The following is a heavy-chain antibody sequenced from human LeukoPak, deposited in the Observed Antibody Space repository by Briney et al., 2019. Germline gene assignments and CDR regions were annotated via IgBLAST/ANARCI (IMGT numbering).Heavy chain of an antibody. CDR3: AHFYSSYEAYWYFDL. D-gene: IGHD4-11*01. Sequence: SGPTLVKTTQTLTLTCTSSGFSLSTDEVGVGWIRQPPGKALEWLALIFWDDEKRYRPSLKSRLTITKDTSKNQVVLTMTNMDPVDTATYYCAHFYSSYEAYWYFDLWGRGTLVTVSS. J-gene: IGHJ2*01. CDR1: GFSLSTDEVG. V-gene: IGHV2-5*02. CDR2: IFWDDEK.